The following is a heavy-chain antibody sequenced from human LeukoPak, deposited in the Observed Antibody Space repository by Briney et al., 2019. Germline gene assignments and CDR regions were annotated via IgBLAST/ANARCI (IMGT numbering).Heavy chain of an antibody. CDR1: GFTVSSNY. Sequence: PGGSLRLSCAASGFTVSSNYMSWIRQAPGKGLEWVSYISSSGSTIYYADSVKGRFTISRDNAKNSLYLQMNSLRAEDTAVYYCARENSGTAGFYNWFDPWGQGTLVTVSS. D-gene: IGHD1-26*01. CDR2: ISSSGSTI. J-gene: IGHJ5*02. CDR3: ARENSGTAGFYNWFDP. V-gene: IGHV3-11*01.